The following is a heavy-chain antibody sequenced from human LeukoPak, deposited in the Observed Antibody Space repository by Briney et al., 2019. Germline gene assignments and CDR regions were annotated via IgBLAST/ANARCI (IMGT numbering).Heavy chain of an antibody. V-gene: IGHV3-7*01. CDR1: GFTFSSYW. J-gene: IGHJ4*02. CDR2: IKQDGSET. Sequence: GGSLRLSCAASGFTFSSYWMSWVRQAPGKGLEWVASIKQDGSETYYVDSVKGRFIISKDNAQNLLFLQMNSLRVEDTAVYFCARDPSMTAVSAYSFDFWGQGTLVAVSS. CDR3: ARDPSMTAVSAYSFDF. D-gene: IGHD2-21*01.